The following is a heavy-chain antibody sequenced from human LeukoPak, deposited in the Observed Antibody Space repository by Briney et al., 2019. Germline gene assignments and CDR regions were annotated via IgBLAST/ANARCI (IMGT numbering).Heavy chain of an antibody. CDR1: GYSISSGYY. Sequence: SETLSLTCAVSGYSISSGYYWGWIRQPPGKGLEWIGSIYHSGSTYYNPSLKSRVTISVDTSKNQFSLKLSSVTAADTAVYYCANQRSGYYYFDYWGQGTLVTVSS. J-gene: IGHJ4*02. CDR3: ANQRSGYYYFDY. D-gene: IGHD3-3*01. V-gene: IGHV4-38-2*01. CDR2: IYHSGST.